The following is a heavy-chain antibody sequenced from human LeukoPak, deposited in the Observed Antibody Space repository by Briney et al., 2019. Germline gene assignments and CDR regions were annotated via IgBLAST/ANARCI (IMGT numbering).Heavy chain of an antibody. J-gene: IGHJ4*02. V-gene: IGHV3-7*01. CDR2: IKQDGSEK. CDR1: GFSFSTYW. CDR3: ATLSGTGYCSGTSCVSDY. Sequence: PGGSLRLSCAASGFSFSTYWVSWVRQAPGKGLEWVANIKQDGSEKYYVDSVKGRFTISRDNAKKSLYLQMNSLRAEDTAVYYCATLSGTGYCSGTSCVSDYWGQGTLVTVSS. D-gene: IGHD2-2*03.